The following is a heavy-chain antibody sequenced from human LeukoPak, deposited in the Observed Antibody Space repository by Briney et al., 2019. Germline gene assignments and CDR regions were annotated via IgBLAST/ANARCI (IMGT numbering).Heavy chain of an antibody. J-gene: IGHJ5*02. V-gene: IGHV4-31*03. D-gene: IGHD3-22*01. Sequence: PSETLSLTCTVSGGSISSGGYYWSWIRQHPGQGLEWIGYIYYSGSTYYNPSLKSRVTISVDTSKNQFSLKLSSVTAADTAVYYCACSTYYYDSSGLSAWGQGTLVTVSS. CDR1: GGSISSGGYY. CDR3: ACSTYYYDSSGLSA. CDR2: IYYSGST.